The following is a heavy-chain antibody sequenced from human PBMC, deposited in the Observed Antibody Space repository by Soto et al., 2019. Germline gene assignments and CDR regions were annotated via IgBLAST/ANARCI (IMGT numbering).Heavy chain of an antibody. V-gene: IGHV1-3*01. Sequence: QVPLVQSGAEVKKPGASVKVSRKASGYTFTSYAMHWVRQAPGQRLEWMGWINAGNGNTKYSQKFQGRVTITRDTSASTAYMELSSLRSEDTAVYYCARGYDFWSGYPYYYYGMDVWGQGTTVTVSS. D-gene: IGHD3-3*01. CDR3: ARGYDFWSGYPYYYYGMDV. CDR2: INAGNGNT. CDR1: GYTFTSYA. J-gene: IGHJ6*02.